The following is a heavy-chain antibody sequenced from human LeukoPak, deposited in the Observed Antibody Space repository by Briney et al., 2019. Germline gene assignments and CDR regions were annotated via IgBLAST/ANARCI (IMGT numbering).Heavy chain of an antibody. D-gene: IGHD2-2*01. V-gene: IGHV1-2*02. J-gene: IGHJ6*02. CDR3: ARAYCSSTSCYYYYYGMDV. CDR1: GYTFTGYY. CDR2: INPNSGGT. Sequence: ASVKVSCKASGYTFTGYYMHWVRQAPGQGLEWMGWINPNSGGTNYAQKFQGRVTMTRDTSISTAYMELSRLRSDDTAVYYCARAYCSSTSCYYYYYGMDVWGQGTTVTVS.